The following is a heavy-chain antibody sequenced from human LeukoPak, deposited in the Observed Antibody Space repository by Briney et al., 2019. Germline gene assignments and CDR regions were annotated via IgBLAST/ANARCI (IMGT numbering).Heavy chain of an antibody. J-gene: IGHJ4*02. D-gene: IGHD6-19*01. Sequence: PGGSLRLSCAASGFSFSGYWMSWVRQTPGKGLEWVANIKQDGSEKYYVDSVKGRFTISRDNAKNSLYLQMNSLRAEDTAVYYCARQVAGPYYFDYWGQGTLVTVSS. CDR3: ARQVAGPYYFDY. V-gene: IGHV3-7*01. CDR2: IKQDGSEK. CDR1: GFSFSGYW.